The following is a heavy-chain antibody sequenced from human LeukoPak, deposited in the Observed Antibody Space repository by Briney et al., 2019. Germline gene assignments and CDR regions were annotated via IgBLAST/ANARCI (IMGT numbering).Heavy chain of an antibody. J-gene: IGHJ4*02. Sequence: PSETLSLTCTVSGGSISPYYWAWFRQPPGQGLKYIGDIYHTGTTSYSPSLQSRVTISLDTSKNQFSLRLSCVTAADAAIYYCARLRGSQTTHQYYFDYWGQGTLVTVSS. V-gene: IGHV4-59*08. CDR2: IYHTGTT. D-gene: IGHD1-1*01. CDR3: ARLRGSQTTHQYYFDY. CDR1: GGSISPYY.